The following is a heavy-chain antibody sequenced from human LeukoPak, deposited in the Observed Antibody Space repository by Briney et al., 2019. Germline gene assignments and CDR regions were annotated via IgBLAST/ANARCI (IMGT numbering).Heavy chain of an antibody. J-gene: IGHJ4*02. CDR2: ISGDGSST. Sequence: GGSLRLSCAASGFSFSSYWMHWVRQAPGKGLVWVSRISGDGSSTIYADSVQGRFTISRDNAKNTLYLQMNSLRAEDTAVYYCVRAYDYWGQGTLVTVSS. V-gene: IGHV3-74*01. CDR3: VRAYDY. CDR1: GFSFSSYW.